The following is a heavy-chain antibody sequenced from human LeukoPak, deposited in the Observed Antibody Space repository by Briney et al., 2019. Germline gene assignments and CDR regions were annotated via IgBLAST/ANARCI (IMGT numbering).Heavy chain of an antibody. CDR2: ISTGDEI. CDR1: GFTVTSNS. Sequence: GGSLRLSCAASGFTVTSNSMNWVRQAPGKGLEWVSVISTGDEIHYAESVRGRFTISRDSSSNTLSLHMSSLIVEDTAIYYCATSQGPGNHWFDPWGQGTLVTVSP. CDR3: ATSQGPGNHWFDP. J-gene: IGHJ5*02. V-gene: IGHV3-53*01.